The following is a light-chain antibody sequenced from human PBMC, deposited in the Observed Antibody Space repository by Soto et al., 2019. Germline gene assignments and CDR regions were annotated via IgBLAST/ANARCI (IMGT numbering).Light chain of an antibody. J-gene: IGLJ1*01. CDR1: GSNIRAGFD. CDR2: GTT. CDR3: QSYDGSLSGYV. Sequence: QSVLSQPPSVSGAPGQRVTISCTGTGSNIRAGFDIHWYQQLPGTAPKLLIYGTTNRPSGVPDRFSGSKSGTSASLAINGLQAEDEAAYYCQSYDGSLSGYVFGTGTKVTVL. V-gene: IGLV1-40*01.